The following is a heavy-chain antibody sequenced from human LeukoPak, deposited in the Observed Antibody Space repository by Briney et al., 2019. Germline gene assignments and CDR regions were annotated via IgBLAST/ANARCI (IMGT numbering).Heavy chain of an antibody. D-gene: IGHD3/OR15-3a*01. CDR2: IGDSGVPT. CDR3: AKVATWTYFDS. Sequence: GGSLRLSCAASGFTFSRYAMSWVRQAPGRGLEWVSAIGDSGVPTYYADSVKGRFTISRDNSQNTLYLQMNSLGADDTAVYYCAKVATWTYFDSWGQGTLVTVSS. J-gene: IGHJ4*02. V-gene: IGHV3-23*01. CDR1: GFTFSRYA.